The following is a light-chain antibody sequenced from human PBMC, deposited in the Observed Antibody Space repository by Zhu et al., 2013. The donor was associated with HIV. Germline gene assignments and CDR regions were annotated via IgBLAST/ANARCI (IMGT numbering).Light chain of an antibody. V-gene: IGKV1-39*01. Sequence: DIQMTQSPSSLSASVGDRVTITCRASENIYRYLNWYQQKPGKAPSLLIWGASSLQSGVPSRFSGRGSGTDFTLTINSLEPEDSATYYCQQSYSTPLFGPGTKVEI. CDR1: ENIYRY. J-gene: IGKJ3*01. CDR2: GAS. CDR3: QQSYSTPL.